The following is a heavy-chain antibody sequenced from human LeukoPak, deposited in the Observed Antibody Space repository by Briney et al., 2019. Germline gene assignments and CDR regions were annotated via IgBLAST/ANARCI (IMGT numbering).Heavy chain of an antibody. CDR1: GFTFSSYV. CDR3: ARVGHCSSTTCFIDY. Sequence: PGGSLRLSCAASGFTFSSYVMHWVRQAPGKGLEWVAIISYDGGNKYYADSVKGRFTVSRDNSKNTLYLQMNSLRAEDTAVYYCARVGHCSSTTCFIDYWGQGTLVTVSS. V-gene: IGHV3-30-3*01. CDR2: ISYDGGNK. J-gene: IGHJ4*02. D-gene: IGHD2-2*01.